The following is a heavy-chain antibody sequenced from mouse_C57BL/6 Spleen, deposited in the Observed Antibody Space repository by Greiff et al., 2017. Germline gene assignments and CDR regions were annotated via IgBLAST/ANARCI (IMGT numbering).Heavy chain of an antibody. CDR1: GYTFTDYN. D-gene: IGHD3-2*02. Sequence: EVQLQQSGPELVKPGASVKMSCKASGYTFTDYNMHWVKQSHGKSLEWIGYINPNNGGTSYNQKFKGKATLTVNKSSSTAYMELRSLTSEDSAVYYCARWNPDSSGPFAYWGQGTLVTVSA. CDR3: ARWNPDSSGPFAY. CDR2: INPNNGGT. J-gene: IGHJ3*01. V-gene: IGHV1-22*01.